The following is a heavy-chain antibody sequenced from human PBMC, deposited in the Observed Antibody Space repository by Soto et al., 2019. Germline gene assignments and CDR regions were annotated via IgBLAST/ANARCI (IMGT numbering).Heavy chain of an antibody. CDR1: GFTFSSYW. D-gene: IGHD3-10*01. Sequence: GGSLRLSCAASGFTFSSYWMSWVRQAPGKGLEWVANIKQDGSEKYYVDSVKGRFTISRDNAKNSLYLQMNSLSAEDTAVYYCARERNSGWFDPWGQGTQVTVSS. CDR2: IKQDGSEK. V-gene: IGHV3-7*01. J-gene: IGHJ5*02. CDR3: ARERNSGWFDP.